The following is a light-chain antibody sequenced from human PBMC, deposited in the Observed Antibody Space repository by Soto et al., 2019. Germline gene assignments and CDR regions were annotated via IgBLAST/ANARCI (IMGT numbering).Light chain of an antibody. CDR3: SSYGSTSTRYV. Sequence: QSVLTQPASVSGSPGQSITTSCTGTSSDVGGYNYVSWYQQHPGKAPKLMIYEVSNRPSGVSNRFSGSKSANTASLTISGLQADDEADYFCSSYGSTSTRYVFGTGTKLTVL. J-gene: IGLJ1*01. CDR2: EVS. V-gene: IGLV2-14*01. CDR1: SSDVGGYNY.